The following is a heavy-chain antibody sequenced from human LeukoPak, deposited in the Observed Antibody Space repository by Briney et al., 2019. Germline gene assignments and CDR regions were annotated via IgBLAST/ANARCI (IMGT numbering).Heavy chain of an antibody. Sequence: SLKVSCKASGGTFSSYAISWVRQAPGQGLEWMGRIIPILGIANYAQKFQGRVTITADKSTSTAYMELSSLRSEDTAVYYCARDLTGYSSGWYDYWGQGTLVTVSS. CDR2: IIPILGIA. CDR1: GGTFSSYA. V-gene: IGHV1-69*04. CDR3: ARDLTGYSSGWYDY. J-gene: IGHJ4*02. D-gene: IGHD6-19*01.